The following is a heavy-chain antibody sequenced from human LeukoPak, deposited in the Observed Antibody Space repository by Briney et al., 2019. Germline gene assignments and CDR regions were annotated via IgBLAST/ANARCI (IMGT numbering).Heavy chain of an antibody. J-gene: IGHJ4*02. CDR1: GFTFSSYW. D-gene: IGHD4/OR15-4a*01. V-gene: IGHV3-74*01. Sequence: GGSLRLSCAASGFTFSSYWMRWVRQAPGKGLVWVSRINSDGSSTSYADSVKGRFTISRDNAENTLYLQMNSLRAEDTAVYYCARDKLTMDYFDYWGQGTLVTVSS. CDR2: INSDGSST. CDR3: ARDKLTMDYFDY.